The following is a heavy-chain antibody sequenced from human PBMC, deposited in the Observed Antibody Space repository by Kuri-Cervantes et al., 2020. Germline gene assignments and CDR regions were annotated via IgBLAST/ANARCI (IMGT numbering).Heavy chain of an antibody. J-gene: IGHJ4*02. Sequence: GESLKIFCAASGFTFSNAWMSWIRQAPGKGLEWVSYISSSGSTIYYADSVKGRFTISRDNAKNSLYLQMNSLSAEDTAVYYCARLVLGYCSGGSCYSGGTLFDYWGQGTLVTVSS. D-gene: IGHD2-15*01. CDR2: ISSSGSTI. CDR3: ARLVLGYCSGGSCYSGGTLFDY. CDR1: GFTFSNAW. V-gene: IGHV3-11*01.